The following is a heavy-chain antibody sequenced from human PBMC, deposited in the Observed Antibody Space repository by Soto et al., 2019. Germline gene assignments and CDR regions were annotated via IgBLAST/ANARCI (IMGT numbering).Heavy chain of an antibody. J-gene: IGHJ5*02. Sequence: ASVKVSCKASGYTFTSYGISWVRQAPGQGLEWMGWLSAYNGNTNYAQKLQGRVTMTTGTSTSTAYMELRSLRSDDTAVYYCARVLSRITIFGVVTIPPTNWFDPWGQGTLVTVSS. D-gene: IGHD3-3*01. CDR1: GYTFTSYG. V-gene: IGHV1-18*01. CDR3: ARVLSRITIFGVVTIPPTNWFDP. CDR2: LSAYNGNT.